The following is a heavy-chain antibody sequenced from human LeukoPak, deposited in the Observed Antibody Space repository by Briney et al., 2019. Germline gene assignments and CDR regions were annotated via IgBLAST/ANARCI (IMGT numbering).Heavy chain of an antibody. CDR1: GFTFNNVY. D-gene: IGHD1-26*01. V-gene: IGHV3-23*01. CDR3: AKETSSGNFVTIDC. J-gene: IGHJ4*02. CDR2: ITGDGGGT. Sequence: GGSLRLSCAASGFTFNNVYIGWVRQAPGKGLEWVSAITGDGGGTNHADSVKGRFTISRDNSKNTLYLQMNSLRAEDTAVYYCAKETSSGNFVTIDCWGQGTLVTVSS.